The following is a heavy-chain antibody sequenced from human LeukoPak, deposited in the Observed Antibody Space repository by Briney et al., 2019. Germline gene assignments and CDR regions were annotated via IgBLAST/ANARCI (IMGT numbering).Heavy chain of an antibody. V-gene: IGHV3-30*02. D-gene: IGHD1-26*01. J-gene: IGHJ4*02. CDR1: GFTFSSYG. CDR2: IRYDGSNK. Sequence: GGSLRLSCAASGFTFSSYGMHWVRQAPGKGLEWVAFIRYDGSNKYYADSVKGRFAISRDNSKNTLYLQMNSLRAEDSAVYYCAKDPQKWESYFDYWGQGTLVTVSS. CDR3: AKDPQKWESYFDY.